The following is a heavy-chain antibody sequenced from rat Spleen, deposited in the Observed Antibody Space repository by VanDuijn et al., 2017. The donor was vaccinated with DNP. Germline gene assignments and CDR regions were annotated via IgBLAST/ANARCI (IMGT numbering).Heavy chain of an antibody. J-gene: IGHJ2*01. CDR1: GYSITSNY. CDR3: ARLEFGGYTYYFDY. CDR2: ISYSGST. D-gene: IGHD1-11*01. Sequence: EVQLQESGPGLVKPSQSLSLTCSVTGYSITSNYWGWIRKFPGNKMEWMAYISYSGSTGYNPSLKRRISITRDTSKNQFFLQLSSVTTEDTATYYCARLEFGGYTYYFDYWGQGVMVTVSS. V-gene: IGHV3-1*01.